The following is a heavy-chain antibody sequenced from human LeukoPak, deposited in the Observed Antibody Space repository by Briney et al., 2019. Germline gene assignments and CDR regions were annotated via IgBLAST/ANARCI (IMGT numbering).Heavy chain of an antibody. Sequence: GGTLRLSCAASGFTFSSYGMSWVRQASGKGLEWVSAISGSGGSTYYADSVKGRFTISRDNSKNTLYLQMNSLRAEDTAVYYCAKTVYRQWLVRGGWFDPWGQGTLVTVSS. V-gene: IGHV3-23*01. CDR1: GFTFSSYG. CDR2: ISGSGGST. D-gene: IGHD6-19*01. CDR3: AKTVYRQWLVRGGWFDP. J-gene: IGHJ5*02.